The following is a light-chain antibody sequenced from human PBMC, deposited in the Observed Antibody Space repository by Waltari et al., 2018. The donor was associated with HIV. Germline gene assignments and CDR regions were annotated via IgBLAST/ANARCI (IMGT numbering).Light chain of an antibody. Sequence: TQSPPTLSVSPGQRVTLSCRASQSISAKVAWYQQSPGQAPRLLIYEAATRPTGIPARFSGSGSGTEFTLTISSLQSEDFATYFCQQYDSGPRGITFGQGTMLE. V-gene: IGKV3-15*01. J-gene: IGKJ2*01. CDR3: QQYDSGPRGIT. CDR1: QSISAK. CDR2: EAA.